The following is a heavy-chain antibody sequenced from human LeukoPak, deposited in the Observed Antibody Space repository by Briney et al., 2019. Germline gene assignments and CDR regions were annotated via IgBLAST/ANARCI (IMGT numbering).Heavy chain of an antibody. CDR1: GYTFTGYY. Sequence: GASVKLSCKASGYTFTGYYMHWVRQAPRQGLEWMGWINPNSGGTNYAQKFQGRVTMTRDTSISTAYMELSSLRSDDTAVYYCATSGSSWPDHWGQGTLVTVSS. J-gene: IGHJ4*02. CDR2: INPNSGGT. D-gene: IGHD6-13*01. V-gene: IGHV1-2*02. CDR3: ATSGSSWPDH.